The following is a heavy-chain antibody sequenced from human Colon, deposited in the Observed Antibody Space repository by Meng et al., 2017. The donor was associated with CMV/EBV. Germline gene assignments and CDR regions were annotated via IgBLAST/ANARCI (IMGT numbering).Heavy chain of an antibody. Sequence: HLVPSSGEAQVPGASALVPCRSCGYTFTSYGINWVRQAPGQGLEWMGWISGSTGYTNRAQKFQGRVTMTTDTSTSTAYLALTSLTSNDTAVYYCARGRPNWSGVLDYWGQGTLVTVSS. CDR3: ARGRPNWSGVLDY. CDR1: GYTFTSYG. D-gene: IGHD1-1*01. V-gene: IGHV1-18*01. CDR2: ISGSTGYT. J-gene: IGHJ4*02.